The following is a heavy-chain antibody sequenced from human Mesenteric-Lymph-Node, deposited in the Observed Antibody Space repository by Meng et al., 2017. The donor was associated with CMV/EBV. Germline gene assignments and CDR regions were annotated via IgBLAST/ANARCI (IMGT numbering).Heavy chain of an antibody. CDR3: ARDRGDMTTVTRADY. CDR2: IYPGDSDT. J-gene: IGHJ4*02. V-gene: IGHV5-51*01. D-gene: IGHD4-11*01. CDR1: GYSFTNYW. Sequence: GESLKISCKGSGYSFTNYWIGWVRQMPGKGLEWMGIIYPGDSDTKYSPSFQGQVTISADKSISTAYLQWSSLKASDTAVYYCARDRGDMTTVTRADYWGQGTLVTVSS.